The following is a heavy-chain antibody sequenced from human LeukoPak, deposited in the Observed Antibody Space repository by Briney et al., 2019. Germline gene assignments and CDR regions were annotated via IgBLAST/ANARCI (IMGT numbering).Heavy chain of an antibody. CDR2: VIPILDIA. D-gene: IGHD5-24*01. CDR1: GGTFSSYT. CDR3: AREPDVDLSTFRGDAFDI. V-gene: IGHV1-69*04. Sequence: SVKVSCKASGGTFSSYTFSWVRQAPGQGLEWMGRVIPILDIATYAQKFKGRVTITADKSTSTAYMDLSSLTSEDTAVYYCAREPDVDLSTFRGDAFDIWGQGTMVTVSS. J-gene: IGHJ3*02.